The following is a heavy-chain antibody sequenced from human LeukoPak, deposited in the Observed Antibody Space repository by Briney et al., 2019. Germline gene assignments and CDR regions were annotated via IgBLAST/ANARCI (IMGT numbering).Heavy chain of an antibody. CDR3: ARGRFQAAIVVVPAATYQFDY. D-gene: IGHD2-2*01. CDR2: INHSVST. CDR1: GGSFSGYY. Sequence: SETLSLTCAVSGGSFSGYYWSWIPQPPGKGLEWIWEINHSVSTNYNPSLKSRVTISVDTSKNQFSLKLSSVTAADTAVYYCARGRFQAAIVVVPAATYQFDYWGQGTLVTVSS. J-gene: IGHJ4*02. V-gene: IGHV4-34*01.